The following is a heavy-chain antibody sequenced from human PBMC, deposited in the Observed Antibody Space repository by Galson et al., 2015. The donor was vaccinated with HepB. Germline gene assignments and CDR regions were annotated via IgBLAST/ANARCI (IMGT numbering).Heavy chain of an antibody. Sequence: LRLSCAASGFSFSSYWMTWVRQAPGKGLEWIGEINHSGSTNYNPSLKSRITISVDTSKNQFSLKLSSVTAADTAVYYCAIRNRRFLEWLFDNWFDPWGQGTLVTVSS. CDR2: INHSGST. D-gene: IGHD3-3*01. CDR3: AIRNRRFLEWLFDNWFDP. V-gene: IGHV4-34*01. CDR1: GFSFSSYW. J-gene: IGHJ5*02.